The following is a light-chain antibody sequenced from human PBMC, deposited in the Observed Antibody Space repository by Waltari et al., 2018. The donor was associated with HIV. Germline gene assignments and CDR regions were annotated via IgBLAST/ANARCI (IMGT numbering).Light chain of an antibody. CDR3: QVWDSSSDLNWV. J-gene: IGLJ3*02. V-gene: IGLV3-21*04. CDR1: NIGIKS. Sequence: SYVLTQPPSVSVAPGKTARITCGGNNIGIKSVHWYQQKPGQAPVLVIYDDSDRPSGIPVRFSVSNSGNTATLTISRVEAGDEADYYCQVWDSSSDLNWVFGGGTKLTVL. CDR2: DDS.